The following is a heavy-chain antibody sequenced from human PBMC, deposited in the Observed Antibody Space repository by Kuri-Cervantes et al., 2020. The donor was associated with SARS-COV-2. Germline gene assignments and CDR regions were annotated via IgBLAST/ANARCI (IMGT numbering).Heavy chain of an antibody. CDR3: AKPGSVRGIIREDHYGLDV. Sequence: GGSLRLSCAASGFTFSSNAMSGVRQAPGKGLEWVAVISYDGRDTYYGDSVKGRFTISRDNSKNTLYLQMNSLRPEDTGVYYCAKPGSVRGIIREDHYGLDVWGQGTTVTVSS. D-gene: IGHD3-10*01. CDR1: GFTFSSNA. J-gene: IGHJ6*02. CDR2: ISYDGRDT. V-gene: IGHV3-30*18.